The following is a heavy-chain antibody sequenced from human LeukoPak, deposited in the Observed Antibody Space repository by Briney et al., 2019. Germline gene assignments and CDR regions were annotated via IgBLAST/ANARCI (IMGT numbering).Heavy chain of an antibody. Sequence: PSETLSLTCAVYGESLSKYYWTWLRQSPGKGLEWIGEINHRGSTNLNPSLKSRVTLSVDTSKHQFSLKLSFMTAADAAVYYCASSVGSTDYWGQGTLVTVSS. CDR3: ASSVGSTDY. D-gene: IGHD1-26*01. V-gene: IGHV4-34*01. CDR1: GESLSKYY. CDR2: INHRGST. J-gene: IGHJ4*02.